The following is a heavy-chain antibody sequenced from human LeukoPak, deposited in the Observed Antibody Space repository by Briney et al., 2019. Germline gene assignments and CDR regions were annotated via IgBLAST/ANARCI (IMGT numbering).Heavy chain of an antibody. CDR1: GFTFSSYS. D-gene: IGHD4-17*01. CDR3: ARGGNHGDYWYFDL. J-gene: IGHJ2*01. Sequence: PGGSLRLSCAASGFTFSSYSMNWVCQAPGKGLEWVSSISSSSSYIYYADSVKGRFTISRDNAKNSLYLQMNSLRAEDTAVYYCARGGNHGDYWYFDLWGRGTLVTVSS. CDR2: ISSSSSYI. V-gene: IGHV3-21*01.